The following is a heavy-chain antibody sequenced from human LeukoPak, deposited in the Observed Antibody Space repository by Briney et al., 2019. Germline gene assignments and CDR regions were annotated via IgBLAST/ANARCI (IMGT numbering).Heavy chain of an antibody. D-gene: IGHD6-13*01. Sequence: GASVKVSCKASGYTFTSYYMHWVRQAPGQGLEWMGLINPTGGSTGYAQKFQGRVTMTRDMSTSTDYMELSSLRSEDTAVYYCARDSIRYSSSWSLSVDRYYYYYMDVWGKGTTVTVSS. J-gene: IGHJ6*03. V-gene: IGHV1-46*01. CDR1: GYTFTSYY. CDR3: ARDSIRYSSSWSLSVDRYYYYYMDV. CDR2: INPTGGST.